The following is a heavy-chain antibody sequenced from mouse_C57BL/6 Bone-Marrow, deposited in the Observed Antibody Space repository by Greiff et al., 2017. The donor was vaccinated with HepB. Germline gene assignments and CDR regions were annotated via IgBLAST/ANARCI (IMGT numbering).Heavy chain of an antibody. CDR2: IYPETGGT. Sequence: QVQLQQSGAELVRPGASVTLSCKASGYTFTDYEMHWVKQTPVHGLEWIGAIYPETGGTAYNQKFKGKAILTADKSSSTAYMELRSLTSEDSAVYYCTSQRGYYVSFDYWGQGTTLTVSS. V-gene: IGHV1-15*01. CDR1: GYTFTDYE. J-gene: IGHJ2*01. CDR3: TSQRGYYVSFDY. D-gene: IGHD2-3*01.